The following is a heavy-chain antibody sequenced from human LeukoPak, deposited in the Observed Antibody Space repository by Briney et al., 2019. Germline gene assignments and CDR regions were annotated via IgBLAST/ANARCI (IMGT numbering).Heavy chain of an antibody. D-gene: IGHD3-22*01. J-gene: IGHJ4*02. CDR3: ARTHYYDGSGYFDY. Sequence: SETLSLTCTVSGGYISSYYWSWIRQPAGKGLEWIGRIYIRGSTNYNPSLKSRVTMSVDTSKNQFSLKLSSVTAADTAVYYCARTHYYDGSGYFDYWGQGTLVTVSS. CDR1: GGYISSYY. CDR2: IYIRGST. V-gene: IGHV4-4*07.